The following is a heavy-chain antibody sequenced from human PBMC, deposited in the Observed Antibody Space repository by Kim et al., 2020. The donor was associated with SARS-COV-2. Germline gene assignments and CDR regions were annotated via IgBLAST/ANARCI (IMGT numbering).Heavy chain of an antibody. V-gene: IGHV4-34*01. J-gene: IGHJ6*02. D-gene: IGHD3-3*01. Sequence: SETLSLTRAVYGGSFSAYSWIWIRQAPGKGLEWIGEVNHSGITKYHPSLKSRVTISVDTSKNQFSLKLPSVTAADTAVFYCARGRAGVVPSPILGLGPYYYYYAMDVWGQGTTVTVS. CDR3: ARGRAGVVPSPILGLGPYYYYYAMDV. CDR1: GGSFSAYS. CDR2: VNHSGIT.